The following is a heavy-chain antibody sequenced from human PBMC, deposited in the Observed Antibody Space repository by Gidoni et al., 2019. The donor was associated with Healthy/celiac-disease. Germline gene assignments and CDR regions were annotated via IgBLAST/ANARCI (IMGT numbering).Heavy chain of an antibody. Sequence: EVQLVESGGGLVQPGGSLQLPCPASGFPFSGSAMHWVRQASGKGLGWVGRIRGKANSYATAYAASVKGRFTISRDDSKNTAYLQMNSLKTEDTAVYYCTRNLDYGSGSYAFDIWGQGTMVTVSS. D-gene: IGHD3-10*01. CDR1: GFPFSGSA. V-gene: IGHV3-73*01. CDR3: TRNLDYGSGSYAFDI. CDR2: IRGKANSYAT. J-gene: IGHJ3*02.